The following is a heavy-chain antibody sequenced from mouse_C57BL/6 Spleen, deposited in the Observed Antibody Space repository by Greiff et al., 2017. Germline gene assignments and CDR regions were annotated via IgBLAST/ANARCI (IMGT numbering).Heavy chain of an antibody. D-gene: IGHD2-5*01. J-gene: IGHJ2*01. CDR2: IDPENGDT. CDR1: GFNIRDDY. CDR3: TTYSKGYFDY. V-gene: IGHV14-4*01. Sequence: VQLQQSGAELVRPGASVKLSCTASGFNIRDDYMHWVKQRPEQGLEWIGWIDPENGDTEYASKFQGKATITADTSSNTAYLQLSSLTSEDTAVYYWTTYSKGYFDYWGQGTTLTVSS.